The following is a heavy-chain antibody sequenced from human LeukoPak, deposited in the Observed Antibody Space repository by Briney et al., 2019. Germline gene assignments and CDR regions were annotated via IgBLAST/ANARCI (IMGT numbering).Heavy chain of an antibody. Sequence: GGSLRLSCVASGFTVTSNYMSWVRQAPGKGLEWVSVIYSDASTYYADSVKGRFTISRHNSKNTLYLQMNSLRTEDTALYYCARPNYVWRTYRGAIDVWGQGTTVTVSS. V-gene: IGHV3-53*04. CDR3: ARPNYVWRTYRGAIDV. CDR2: IYSDAST. CDR1: GFTVTSNY. D-gene: IGHD3-16*01. J-gene: IGHJ6*02.